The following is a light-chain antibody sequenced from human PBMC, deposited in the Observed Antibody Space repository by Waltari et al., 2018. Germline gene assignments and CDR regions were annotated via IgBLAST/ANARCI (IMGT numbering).Light chain of an antibody. V-gene: IGLV2-8*01. CDR1: SSDIGGHNF. Sequence: HSALTQPPSASGSPGQLVTISCTGTSSDIGGHNFVSWYQQHPVKAPKLIIYEVTKRPSGVPGRLSASKSGNTASLTVSGLQADDEADYHCSSYTGSDWVFGGGTKLTVL. CDR3: SSYTGSDWV. CDR2: EVT. J-gene: IGLJ3*02.